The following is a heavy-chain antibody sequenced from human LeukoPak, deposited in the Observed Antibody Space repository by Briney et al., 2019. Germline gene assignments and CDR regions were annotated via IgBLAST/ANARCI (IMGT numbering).Heavy chain of an antibody. CDR1: GGSISSRSYY. CDR2: INHSGST. V-gene: IGHV4-39*07. CDR3: ARDLESGSYEHYFDY. J-gene: IGHJ4*02. Sequence: SETLSLTCTVSGGSISSRSYYWGWIRQPPGKGLEWIGEINHSGSTNYNPSLKSRVTISVDTSKNQFSLQLNSVTPEDTAVYYCARDLESGSYEHYFDYWGQGTLVTVSS. D-gene: IGHD1-26*01.